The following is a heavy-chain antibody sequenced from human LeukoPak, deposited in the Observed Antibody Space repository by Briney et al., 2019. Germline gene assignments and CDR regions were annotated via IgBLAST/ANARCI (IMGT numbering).Heavy chain of an antibody. CDR3: ARGGTYYYDSSGYYYPFDY. D-gene: IGHD3-22*01. CDR1: GFTVSSSY. CDR2: IYSGGST. Sequence: PGGSLRLSCAASGFTVSSSYMSWVRQAPGKGLEWVSVIYSGGSTYYADSVKGRFTISRDNSKNTLYLQMNSLRAEDTAVYYCARGGTYYYDSSGYYYPFDYWGQGTLVTVSS. V-gene: IGHV3-66*01. J-gene: IGHJ4*02.